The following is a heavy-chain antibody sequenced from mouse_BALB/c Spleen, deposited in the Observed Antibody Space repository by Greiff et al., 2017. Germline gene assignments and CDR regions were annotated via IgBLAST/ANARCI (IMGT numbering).Heavy chain of an antibody. J-gene: IGHJ1*01. Sequence: EVQVVESGAELVRPGALVKLSCKASGFNIKDYYMHWVKQRPEQGLEWIGWIDPENGNTIYDPKFQGKASITADTSSNTAYLQLSSLTSEDTAVYYCARRGNYDWYFDVWGAGTTVTVSS. CDR2: IDPENGNT. D-gene: IGHD2-1*01. V-gene: IGHV14-1*02. CDR3: ARRGNYDWYFDV. CDR1: GFNIKDYY.